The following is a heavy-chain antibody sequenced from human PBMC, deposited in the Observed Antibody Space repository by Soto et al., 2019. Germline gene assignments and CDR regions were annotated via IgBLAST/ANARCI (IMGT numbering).Heavy chain of an antibody. V-gene: IGHV1-8*02. J-gene: IGHJ6*02. Sequence: QVQLIQSGAEVKTSGSSVKVSCKALGGPSNNYGDSWVRQAPGQGLEWLGWMDPNSGSTGYAQNFQGRITMTRNISRNTAHMELSSLQSEDTAVYYCARERKFDFWRKGLDVWGQGTTVTVSS. D-gene: IGHD3-3*01. CDR1: GGPSNNYG. CDR3: ARERKFDFWRKGLDV. CDR2: MDPNSGST.